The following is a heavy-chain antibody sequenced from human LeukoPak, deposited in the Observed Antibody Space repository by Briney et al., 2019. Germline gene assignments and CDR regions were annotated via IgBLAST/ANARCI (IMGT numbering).Heavy chain of an antibody. D-gene: IGHD6-13*01. V-gene: IGHV3-7*03. CDR3: ARDPPWYSSSWYYFDY. J-gene: IGHJ4*02. CDR2: IKQDGSEK. Sequence: GGSLRLSCAASGFTFSSYWMSWVRQAPGKGLEWVANIKQDGSEKYYVDSVKVRFTISRDNARNSLYLQMNSLRAEDTAVYYCARDPPWYSSSWYYFDYWGQGTLVTVSS. CDR1: GFTFSSYW.